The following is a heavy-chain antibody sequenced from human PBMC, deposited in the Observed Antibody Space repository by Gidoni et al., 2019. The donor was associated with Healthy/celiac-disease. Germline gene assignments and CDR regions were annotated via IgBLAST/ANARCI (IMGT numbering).Heavy chain of an antibody. D-gene: IGHD6-13*01. CDR3: ARAYSSSWYRLRYYYYGMDV. CDR2: IWYDGSNK. Sequence: QVQLVESGGGVVQPGRSLRLSCAASGFTFSSYGIHWVRQAPGKGLEWVAVIWYDGSNKYYADSVKGRFTISRDNSKNTLYLQMNSLRAEDTAVYYCARAYSSSWYRLRYYYYGMDVWGQGTTVTVSS. CDR1: GFTFSSYG. V-gene: IGHV3-33*01. J-gene: IGHJ6*02.